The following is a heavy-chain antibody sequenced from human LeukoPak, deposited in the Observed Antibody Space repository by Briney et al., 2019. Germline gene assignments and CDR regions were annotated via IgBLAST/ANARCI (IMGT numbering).Heavy chain of an antibody. CDR2: IKQDGSEK. D-gene: IGHD5-24*01. V-gene: IGHV3-7*03. CDR3: ATGAWRTDGYNWDDERYFHQ. CDR1: GFTFSSYW. J-gene: IGHJ1*01. Sequence: GGSLRLSCAASGFTFSSYWVSWVRQAPGKGLEWVASIKQDGSEKYYVDSVKGRFTISRDNAKNSLYLQMNSLRAEDTAVYYCATGAWRTDGYNWDDERYFHQWGQGTLVTVSS.